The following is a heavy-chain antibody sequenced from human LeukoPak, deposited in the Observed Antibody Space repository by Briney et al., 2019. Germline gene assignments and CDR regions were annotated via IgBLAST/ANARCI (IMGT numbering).Heavy chain of an antibody. CDR3: ARDLSGLRYFDWLSHFDY. CDR1: GFTFSSYW. V-gene: IGHV3-74*01. CDR2: INSDGSST. Sequence: GGSLRLSCAASGFTFSSYWMHWVRQAPGKGLVWVSRINSDGSSTSYADSVKSRFTNSRDNAKNTLYLQMNSLRAEDTAVYYCARDLSGLRYFDWLSHFDYWGQGTLVTVSS. D-gene: IGHD3-9*01. J-gene: IGHJ4*02.